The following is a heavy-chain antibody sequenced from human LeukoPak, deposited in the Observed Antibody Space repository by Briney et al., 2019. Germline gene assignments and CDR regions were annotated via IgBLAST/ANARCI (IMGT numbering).Heavy chain of an antibody. CDR1: GFTFSSYG. Sequence: GGTLRLSCAASGFTFSSYGMSWVRQAPGKGLEWVSAISGSGGSTYYADSVKGRFTISRDNSKNTLYLQMNSLKTEDTAVYYCSRRGGPPWYYYYYMDVWGQGTTVTISS. V-gene: IGHV3-23*01. J-gene: IGHJ6*03. D-gene: IGHD4-23*01. CDR3: SRRGGPPWYYYYYMDV. CDR2: ISGSGGST.